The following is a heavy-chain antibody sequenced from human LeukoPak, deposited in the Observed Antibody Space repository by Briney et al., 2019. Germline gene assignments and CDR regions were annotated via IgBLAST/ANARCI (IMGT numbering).Heavy chain of an antibody. CDR1: GFTFNNYA. J-gene: IGHJ4*02. CDR3: ARVLKQWLVGIDYFDY. CDR2: ISDSGGST. V-gene: IGHV3-23*01. Sequence: GGSLRLSCAASGFTFNNYAMSWVRQPPGKGLEWVSGISDSGGSTYYAASVKGRFTISRDNAKNTLYLQMNSLRAEDTAVYYCARVLKQWLVGIDYFDYWGQGTLVTVSS. D-gene: IGHD6-19*01.